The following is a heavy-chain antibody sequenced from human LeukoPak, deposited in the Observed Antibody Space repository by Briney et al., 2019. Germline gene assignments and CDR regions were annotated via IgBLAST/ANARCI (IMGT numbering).Heavy chain of an antibody. J-gene: IGHJ4*02. CDR2: ISSSSSTI. V-gene: IGHV3-48*04. CDR3: ARVRYFNGGYYFDY. CDR1: GFTFSSYS. D-gene: IGHD3-9*01. Sequence: GGSLRLSCAASGFTFSSYSMNWVRQAPGKGLEWVSYISSSSSTIYYADSVKGRFTISRDNAKNSLYLQMNSLRAKDTAVYYCARVRYFNGGYYFDYWGQGTLVTVSS.